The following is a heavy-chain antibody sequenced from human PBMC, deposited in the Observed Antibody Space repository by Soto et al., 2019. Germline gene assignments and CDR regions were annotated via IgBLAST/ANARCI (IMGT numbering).Heavy chain of an antibody. Sequence: GGSLRLSCAASGFTFSSYGMHWVRQAPGKGLEWVAVISYYGSNKYYADSVKGRFTISRDNSKNTLYLQMNSLRAEDTAVYYCVKLGSGDKYNWFDPWGQGTQVIVAS. CDR2: ISYYGSNK. J-gene: IGHJ5*02. CDR1: GFTFSSYG. D-gene: IGHD2-15*01. V-gene: IGHV3-30*18. CDR3: VKLGSGDKYNWFDP.